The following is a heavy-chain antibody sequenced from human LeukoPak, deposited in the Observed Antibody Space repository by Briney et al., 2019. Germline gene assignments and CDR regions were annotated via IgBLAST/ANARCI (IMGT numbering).Heavy chain of an antibody. D-gene: IGHD3-22*01. Sequence: GGSLRLSCAASGFTFNNYAMSWVRQAPGKGLEWVSVISGSGGNAHYADSVKGRFTISRDISKNTLYLQMNSLRAEDTAVYYCAKDPTYYYDSSGYPPDYWGQGTLVTVSS. CDR1: GFTFNNYA. V-gene: IGHV3-23*01. J-gene: IGHJ4*02. CDR3: AKDPTYYYDSSGYPPDY. CDR2: ISGSGGNA.